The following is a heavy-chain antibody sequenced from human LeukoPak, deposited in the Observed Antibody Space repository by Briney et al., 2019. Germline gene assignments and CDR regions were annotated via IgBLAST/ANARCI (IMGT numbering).Heavy chain of an antibody. Sequence: ASVKVSCKASGYTFTAYYIHWVRQAPGQGLEWMGWINPDSGDTNYAQKFQGRVTMTRDTSISTVYMELSRLRSDDTALYYCARGFDWLEYYFDYWGQGTLVTVSS. CDR3: ARGFDWLEYYFDY. V-gene: IGHV1-2*02. CDR2: INPDSGDT. D-gene: IGHD3-9*01. CDR1: GYTFTAYY. J-gene: IGHJ4*02.